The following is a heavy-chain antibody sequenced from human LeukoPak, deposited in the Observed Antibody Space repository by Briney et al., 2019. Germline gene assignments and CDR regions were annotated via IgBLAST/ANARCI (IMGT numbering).Heavy chain of an antibody. CDR2: ISYDGSNK. D-gene: IGHD1-26*01. CDR1: GFTFSSYA. V-gene: IGHV3-30-3*01. CDR3: ARDSIVGAT. Sequence: GRSLRLSCAAPGFTFSSYAMHWVRQAPGKGLEWVAVISYDGSNKYYADSVKGRFTISRDNSKNTLYLQMNSLRAEDTAVYYCARDSIVGATWGQGTLVTVSS. J-gene: IGHJ4*02.